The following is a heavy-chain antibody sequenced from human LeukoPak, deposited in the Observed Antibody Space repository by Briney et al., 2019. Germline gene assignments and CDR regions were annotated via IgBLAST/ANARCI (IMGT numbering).Heavy chain of an antibody. Sequence: GGSLGLSCAASGFTFSSYAMSWVRQAPGKGLEWVSAISGSGGSTYYTDSVKGRFTISRDNSKNTLYLQMNSLRAEDTAVYYCAKDLGDCSGGSCYLNWFDPWGQGALVTVSS. CDR3: AKDLGDCSGGSCYLNWFDP. CDR1: GFTFSSYA. V-gene: IGHV3-23*01. J-gene: IGHJ5*02. D-gene: IGHD2-15*01. CDR2: ISGSGGST.